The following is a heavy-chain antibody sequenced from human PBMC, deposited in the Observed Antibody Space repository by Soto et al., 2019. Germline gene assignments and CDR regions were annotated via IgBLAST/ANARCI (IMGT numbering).Heavy chain of an antibody. CDR3: ARVFPELGILYYYYGIDV. CDR2: MNPNSGNT. V-gene: IGHV1-8*01. J-gene: IGHJ6*02. CDR1: GYTFTSYD. D-gene: IGHD7-27*01. Sequence: QVQLVQSVAEVKKPGASVKVSCKASGYTFTSYDINWVRQATGQGLEWMGWMNPNSGNTGYAQKFQCRVTITRNTSIRTGYRELSSLRSEDTAVYYFARVFPELGILYYYYGIDVWGQGNTVTVFS.